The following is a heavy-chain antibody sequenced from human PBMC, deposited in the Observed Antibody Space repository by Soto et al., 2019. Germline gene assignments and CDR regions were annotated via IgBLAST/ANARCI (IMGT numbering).Heavy chain of an antibody. CDR2: ISYDGSNK. CDR3: AKDLGTAMAPFDY. V-gene: IGHV3-30*18. Sequence: GGSLRLSCAASGFTFSSYGMHWVRQAPGKGLEWVAVISYDGSNKYYADSVKGRFTVSRDNSKNTLYLQMNSLRAEDTAVYYCAKDLGTAMAPFDYWGQGTLVPVSS. J-gene: IGHJ4*02. CDR1: GFTFSSYG. D-gene: IGHD5-18*01.